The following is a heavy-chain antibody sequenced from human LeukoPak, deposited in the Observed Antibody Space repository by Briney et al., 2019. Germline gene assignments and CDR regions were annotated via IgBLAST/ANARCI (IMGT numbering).Heavy chain of an antibody. V-gene: IGHV1-18*01. CDR3: ARDYRHIPDY. J-gene: IGHJ4*02. Sequence: ASVKVSCKASGYKFTDCGFSWVRQAPGQGLEWMGWIGTKNGNSNYAQKFWGRVTMATDTSTSTVYMELRSLGSDDTAVYYCARDYRHIPDYWGQGTLVTVSS. D-gene: IGHD2-21*01. CDR1: GYKFTDCG. CDR2: IGTKNGNS.